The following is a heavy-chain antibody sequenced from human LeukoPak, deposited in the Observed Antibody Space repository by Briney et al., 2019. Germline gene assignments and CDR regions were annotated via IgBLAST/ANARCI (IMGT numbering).Heavy chain of an antibody. CDR3: ARLLASGGDY. Sequence: GASVKDSCMTSGYSLTDYYTLWVRQTPGKGIEWRGRINSNSGGTNDAQNFQGRVTMTRDTSISTVYMELSRLKSDDTAVYYCARLLASGGDYWGQGTLVTVSS. D-gene: IGHD3-10*01. CDR1: GYSLTDYY. CDR2: INSNSGGT. J-gene: IGHJ4*02. V-gene: IGHV1-2*02.